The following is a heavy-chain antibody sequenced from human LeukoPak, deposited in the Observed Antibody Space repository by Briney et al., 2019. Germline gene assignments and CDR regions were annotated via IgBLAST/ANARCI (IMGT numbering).Heavy chain of an antibody. Sequence: PGGSLRLSCAASGFTFTDSAMTWVRQAPGEGPEWVSAISTSGGDTIYTDSVKDRFTISRDNSKNTLYLQMNSLRAEDTAIYYCAKGGSYAPLDYWGQGTLVTVSS. CDR1: GFTFTDSA. D-gene: IGHD1-26*01. V-gene: IGHV3-23*01. CDR3: AKGGSYAPLDY. J-gene: IGHJ4*02. CDR2: ISTSGGDT.